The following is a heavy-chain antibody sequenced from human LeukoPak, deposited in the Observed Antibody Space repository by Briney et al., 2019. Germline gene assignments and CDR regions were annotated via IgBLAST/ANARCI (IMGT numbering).Heavy chain of an antibody. CDR1: GGSFSGYY. V-gene: IGHV4-34*01. CDR2: INHSGST. D-gene: IGHD3-22*01. Sequence: SETLSLTCAVYGGSFSGYYWSWIRQPPGKGLEWIGEINHSGSTSYNPSLKSRVTISVDTSKNQFSLKLSSVTAADTAVYYCARRAEITMIVVATRGMDVWGQGTTVTVSS. CDR3: ARRAEITMIVVATRGMDV. J-gene: IGHJ6*02.